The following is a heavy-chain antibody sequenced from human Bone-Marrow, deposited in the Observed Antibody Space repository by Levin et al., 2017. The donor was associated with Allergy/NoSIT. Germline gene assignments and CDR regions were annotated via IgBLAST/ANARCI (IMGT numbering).Heavy chain of an antibody. CDR3: AREAPVMVPATHVFDS. CDR2: IWHDGSHK. Sequence: GGSLRLSCAASGFSFSNYGMHWVRQAPGKGLEWVALIWHDGSHKYLADSVKGRFTLSRDNSNNTVYLQMNSLRAEDTAVYYCAREAPVMVPATHVFDSWGQGTVVTVSS. J-gene: IGHJ3*02. CDR1: GFSFSNYG. D-gene: IGHD2-8*01. V-gene: IGHV3-33*01.